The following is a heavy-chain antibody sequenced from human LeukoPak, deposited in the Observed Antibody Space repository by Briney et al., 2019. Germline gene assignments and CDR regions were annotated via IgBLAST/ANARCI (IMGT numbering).Heavy chain of an antibody. V-gene: IGHV4-39*01. D-gene: IGHD6-13*01. CDR3: ASQISGIAAAGTIYYYYYMDV. Sequence: SETLSLTCTVSGGSISSISYYWGWIRQPPGKGLEWIGTVYYSETYYNPSLKGRVTISVDTSKNQFSLKLSSVTAADTAVYYCASQISGIAAAGTIYYYYYMDVWGKGTTVTISS. J-gene: IGHJ6*03. CDR2: VYYSET. CDR1: GGSISSISYY.